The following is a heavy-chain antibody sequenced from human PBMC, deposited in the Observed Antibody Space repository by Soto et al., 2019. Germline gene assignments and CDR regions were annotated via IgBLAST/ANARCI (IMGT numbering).Heavy chain of an antibody. CDR3: ARQTRGWYGWFDP. CDR1: GFTFSNSV. CDR2: ISSSGGST. J-gene: IGHJ5*02. D-gene: IGHD6-19*01. Sequence: EVQLLESWGGLVQPGGSLRLSCAASGFTFSNSVMSWVSQAPGKGLEWVSVISSSGGSTYYADSVKGRFTISRDNSKNTLYLQMNSLRSEDPAIYYCARQTRGWYGWFDPWGDGTLVTVSS. V-gene: IGHV3-23*01.